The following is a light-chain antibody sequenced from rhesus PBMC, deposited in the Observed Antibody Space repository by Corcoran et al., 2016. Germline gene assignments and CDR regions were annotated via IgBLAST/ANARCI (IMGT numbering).Light chain of an antibody. CDR1: QRVGSY. V-gene: IGKV3-24*04. Sequence: ETVVTQSPVTLSLSPGERATLSCRVSQRVGSYLAWYQQKPGQAPRLLIYGVTSRATGIPDRVSGSGSGTDFTLPISSLWPEEIGVSHCYEHSSWSTFGPGTKLDIE. CDR2: GVT. CDR3: YEHSSWST. J-gene: IGKJ3*01.